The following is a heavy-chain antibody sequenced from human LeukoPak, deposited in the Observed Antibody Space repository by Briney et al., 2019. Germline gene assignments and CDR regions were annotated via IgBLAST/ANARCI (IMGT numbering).Heavy chain of an antibody. V-gene: IGHV4-30-4*08. Sequence: SQTLSLTCTVSGGSISSGDYYWSWIRQPPGKGLEWIGYIYYSGSTYYHPSLKGRVTISVDTSKNQFSLKLSSVTAVDTAVYYCARYCSSTSCFFDAFDIWGQGTVVTVSS. D-gene: IGHD2-2*01. CDR1: GGSISSGDYY. CDR2: IYYSGST. CDR3: ARYCSSTSCFFDAFDI. J-gene: IGHJ3*02.